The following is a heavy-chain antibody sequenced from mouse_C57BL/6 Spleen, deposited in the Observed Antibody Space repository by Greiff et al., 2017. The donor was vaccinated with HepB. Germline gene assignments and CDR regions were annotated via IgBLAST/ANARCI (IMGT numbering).Heavy chain of an antibody. J-gene: IGHJ4*01. CDR2: ISSGSSTI. CDR1: GFTFSDYG. Sequence: EVQVVESGGGLVKPGGSLKLSCAASGFTFSDYGMHWVRQAPEKGLEWVAYISSGSSTIYYADTVKGRFTISRDNAKNTLFLQTTSLRSEDTAMYYCARRGGNFEDYAMDYWGQGTSVTVSS. V-gene: IGHV5-17*01. D-gene: IGHD2-1*01. CDR3: ARRGGNFEDYAMDY.